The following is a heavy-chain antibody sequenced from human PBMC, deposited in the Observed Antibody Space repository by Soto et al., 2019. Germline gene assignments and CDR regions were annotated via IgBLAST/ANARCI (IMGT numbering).Heavy chain of an antibody. V-gene: IGHV3-7*04. J-gene: IGHJ4*02. CDR3: SGGVGDAF. CDR2: TNQDGSEK. CDR1: ESTVRRDW. Sequence: EVHLVESGGGLVQTGGSLRLSCAISESTVRRDWMNWVRQAPGKGLEWVAHTNQDGSEKYYVDSVKGRFTITRDNAKNTLYLQMNSLRVGDTAMYYGSGGVGDAFWGQGTLVTVSS. D-gene: IGHD1-26*01.